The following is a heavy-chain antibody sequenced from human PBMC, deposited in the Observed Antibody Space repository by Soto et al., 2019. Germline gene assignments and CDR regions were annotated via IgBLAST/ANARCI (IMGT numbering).Heavy chain of an antibody. V-gene: IGHV3-33*01. CDR2: ILNDGSNR. CDR1: EFTFSNYG. J-gene: IGHJ6*02. D-gene: IGHD3-10*01. CDR3: ARDDEYSGNGMDV. Sequence: QVQLVESGGGVVQPGRSLRLSCAASEFTFSNYGMHWVGQAPGKGLEGVAVILNDGSNRYHADSVKDRFTISRDNSKNTLYLQMNSLRAEDTAVYYCARDDEYSGNGMDVWGQGTTVTVS.